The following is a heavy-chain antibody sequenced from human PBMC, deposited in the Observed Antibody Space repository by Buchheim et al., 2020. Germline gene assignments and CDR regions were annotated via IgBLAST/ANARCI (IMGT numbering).Heavy chain of an antibody. CDR1: GFTFSSYG. CDR2: ISYDGSNK. Sequence: QVQLVESGGGVVQPGRSLRLSCAASGFTFSSYGMHWVRQAPGKGLEWVAVISYDGSNKYYADSVKGRFTISRDNSKNTLYLQMNSLRAEDTAVYYCAKLSDYGRYYYYYYGMDVWGQGTT. D-gene: IGHD4-17*01. J-gene: IGHJ6*02. V-gene: IGHV3-30*18. CDR3: AKLSDYGRYYYYYYGMDV.